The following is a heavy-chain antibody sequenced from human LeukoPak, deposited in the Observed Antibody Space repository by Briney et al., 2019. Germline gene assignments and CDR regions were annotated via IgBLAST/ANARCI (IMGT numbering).Heavy chain of an antibody. CDR3: ARVSIRMVRGVIAVAP. J-gene: IGHJ5*02. CDR1: GYTFTSYG. Sequence: GASVKVSCKASGYTFTSYGISWVRQAPGQGLEWMGWISAYNGNTNYAQKLQGRVTMTTDTSTSTAYMELRSLRSDDTAVYYCARVSIRMVRGVIAVAPWGKGPLVPVS. D-gene: IGHD3-10*01. V-gene: IGHV1-18*01. CDR2: ISAYNGNT.